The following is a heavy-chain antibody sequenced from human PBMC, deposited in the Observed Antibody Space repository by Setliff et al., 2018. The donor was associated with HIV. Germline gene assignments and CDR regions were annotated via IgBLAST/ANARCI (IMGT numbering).Heavy chain of an antibody. J-gene: IGHJ5*02. CDR1: GGSFGVYR. D-gene: IGHD3-10*01. CDR2: IDSSGTT. CDR3: ARDRHSSGLGSYGP. Sequence: ETLSLTCTISGGSFGVYRWSWIRQSAGRGLEWIGRIDSSGTTDYKPSLKGRVAISVDTSRNQFSLRVTSVTAADTAVYFCARDRHSSGLGSYGPWGPGILVHRLL. V-gene: IGHV4-4*07.